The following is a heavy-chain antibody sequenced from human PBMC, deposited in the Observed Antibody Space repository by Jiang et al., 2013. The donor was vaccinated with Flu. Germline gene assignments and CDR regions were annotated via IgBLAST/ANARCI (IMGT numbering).Heavy chain of an antibody. V-gene: IGHV3-9*01. CDR3: VKGXYDTTGYYGNYFES. CDR2: ITWNTVSR. D-gene: IGHD3-22*01. Sequence: VQLVESGGGLAQPGRSLRLSCAASGFIFEDYAMHWVRQAPGKGLEWVSGITWNTVSRGYAGSVKGRFTISRDNAKNSLYLEMNSLRPEDTAVYYCVKGXYDTTGYYGNYFESWGQGTLVLRLL. CDR1: GFIFEDYA. J-gene: IGHJ4*02.